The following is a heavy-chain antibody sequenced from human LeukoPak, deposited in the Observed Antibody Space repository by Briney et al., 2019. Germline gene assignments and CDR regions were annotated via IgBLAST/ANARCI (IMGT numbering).Heavy chain of an antibody. CDR3: ARLHDYGDYWGNYFDY. CDR2: ISSSSSYK. J-gene: IGHJ4*02. CDR1: GFTFSSYT. Sequence: GGSLRLSCVASGFTFSSYTMSWVRQAPGKGLEWVSSISSSSSYKYYADSVKGRFTISRDNSKNTLYLQMNSLRAEDTAVYYCARLHDYGDYWGNYFDYWGQGTLVTVSS. D-gene: IGHD4-17*01. V-gene: IGHV3-21*04.